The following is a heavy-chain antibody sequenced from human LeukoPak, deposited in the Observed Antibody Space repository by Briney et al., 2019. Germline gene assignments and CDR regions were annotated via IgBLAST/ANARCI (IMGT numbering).Heavy chain of an antibody. V-gene: IGHV3-23*01. CDR3: AKRAGRENWYFDL. CDR2: ISGSGEYT. CDR1: GFTFSSYA. Sequence: PGGSLRLSCVASGFTFSSYAMSWVRQAPGKGLGWVSGISGSGEYTYYADSVKGRFTISRDNSKNTVYLQMNSLRAEDTAVYYCAKRAGRENWYFDLWGRGTLVTVSS. J-gene: IGHJ2*01.